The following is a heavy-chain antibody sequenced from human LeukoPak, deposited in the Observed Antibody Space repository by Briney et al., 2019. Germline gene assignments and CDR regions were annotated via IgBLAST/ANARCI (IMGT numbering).Heavy chain of an antibody. J-gene: IGHJ4*02. V-gene: IGHV3-11*01. CDR3: ARHLVAAAGMDFDY. CDR2: ISSSGSTI. D-gene: IGHD6-13*01. CDR1: GSTFSDYY. Sequence: PGGSLRLSCAASGSTFSDYYMSWIRQAPGKGLEWVSYISSSGSTIYYADSVKGRFTISRDNAKNSLYLQMNSLRAEDTAVYYCARHLVAAAGMDFDYWGQGTLVTVSS.